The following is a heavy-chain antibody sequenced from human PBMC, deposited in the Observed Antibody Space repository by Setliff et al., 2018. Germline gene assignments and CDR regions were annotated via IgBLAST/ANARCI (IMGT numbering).Heavy chain of an antibody. CDR1: GFTFSGSA. D-gene: IGHD4-17*01. V-gene: IGHV3-73*01. CDR2: IRSKADSYAT. Sequence: GDSLKLSCAASGFTFSGSAVYWVRQASGRGLEWVGRIRSKADSYATAYAASVKARFTISRDDSKNTAYLQVNSLKTEDTAVYYCAITMTTGVDFFDCWGQGTLVTSPQ. CDR3: AITMTTGVDFFDC. J-gene: IGHJ4*02.